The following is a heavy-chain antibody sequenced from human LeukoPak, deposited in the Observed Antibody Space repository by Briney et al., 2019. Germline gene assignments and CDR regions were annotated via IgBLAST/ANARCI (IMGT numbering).Heavy chain of an antibody. D-gene: IGHD3-10*01. Sequence: PGGSLRLSCAASGLTFSNYWMNWVRQAPGKGLEWVANIKHDGSEKYYVDSVKGQFTISRDNAKNSQYLQMNSLGAEDTAVYYCARGSSSAFDIWGQGTMVTVSS. CDR3: ARGSSSAFDI. CDR2: IKHDGSEK. V-gene: IGHV3-7*01. J-gene: IGHJ3*02. CDR1: GLTFSNYW.